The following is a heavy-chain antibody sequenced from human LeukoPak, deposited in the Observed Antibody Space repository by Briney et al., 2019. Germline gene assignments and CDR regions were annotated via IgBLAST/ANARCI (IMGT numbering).Heavy chain of an antibody. J-gene: IGHJ4*02. V-gene: IGHV4-4*07. CDR1: GASISSFF. CDR2: IYTSGIT. D-gene: IGHD2-15*01. CDR3: ARDFWCSGGSCRYFDY. Sequence: SETLSLTCTVSGASISSFFWSWIRQPAGKGLEWIGRIYTSGITNYNPSLKSRVTMSVDTSKNQFSLNLTSVTAADTAVYYCARDFWCSGGSCRYFDYWGQGTLVTVSS.